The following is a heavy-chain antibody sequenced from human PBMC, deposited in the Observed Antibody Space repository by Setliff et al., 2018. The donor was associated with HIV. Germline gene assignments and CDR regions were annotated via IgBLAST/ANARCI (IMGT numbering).Heavy chain of an antibody. D-gene: IGHD2-21*02. V-gene: IGHV4-59*01. J-gene: IGHJ5*02. CDR2: VHHSGST. CDR1: SDSISSSY. CDR3: ASAGPYCGDDCPYNWLTP. Sequence: SETLSLTCTVSSDSISSSYWTWIRQPPGQGLEWIGYVHHSGSTKYNASLRSRVTMSVDRSKNLFSLTLRSVTAADTAVYYCASAGPYCGDDCPYNWLTPWGQGTLVTVSS.